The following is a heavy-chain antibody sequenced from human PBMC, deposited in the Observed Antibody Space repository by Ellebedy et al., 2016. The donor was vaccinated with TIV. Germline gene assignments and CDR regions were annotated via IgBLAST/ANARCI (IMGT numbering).Heavy chain of an antibody. CDR3: ARDLRGGKDYYYGMDV. CDR2: IYHSGST. J-gene: IGHJ6*02. Sequence: SETLSLTXAVSGGSISSSNWWSWVRQPPGKGLEWIGEIYHSGSTNYNPSLKSRVTISVDKSKNQFSLKLSSVTAADTAVYYCARDLRGGKDYYYGMDVWGQGTTVTVSS. D-gene: IGHD3-16*01. CDR1: GGSISSSNW. V-gene: IGHV4-4*02.